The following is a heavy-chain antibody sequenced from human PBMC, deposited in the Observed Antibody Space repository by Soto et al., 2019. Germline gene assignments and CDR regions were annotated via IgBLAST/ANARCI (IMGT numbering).Heavy chain of an antibody. Sequence: ASVKVSCKASGYTFTSYDINWVRQATGQGLEWMGWMNPNSGNTGYAQKFQGRVTMTRNTSISTAYMELSSLRSEDTAVYYCARAVVAATDYFDYWGQGTLVTVSS. J-gene: IGHJ4*02. V-gene: IGHV1-8*01. CDR3: ARAVVAATDYFDY. D-gene: IGHD2-15*01. CDR1: GYTFTSYD. CDR2: MNPNSGNT.